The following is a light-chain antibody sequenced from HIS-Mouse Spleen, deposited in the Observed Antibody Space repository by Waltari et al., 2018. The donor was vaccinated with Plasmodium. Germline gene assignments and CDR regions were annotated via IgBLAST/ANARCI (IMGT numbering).Light chain of an antibody. V-gene: IGKV3-11*01. J-gene: IGKJ4*01. Sequence: EIVLTQSPATLSLSPGERATLSCRASQSVSSYLAWYQQKPGQAPRLLIYDASNRATGIPARFSGSGSGTDFTLTISRLDPEDFAVYYCQQRSNWPRVLTFGGGTKVEIK. CDR3: QQRSNWPRVLT. CDR2: DAS. CDR1: QSVSSY.